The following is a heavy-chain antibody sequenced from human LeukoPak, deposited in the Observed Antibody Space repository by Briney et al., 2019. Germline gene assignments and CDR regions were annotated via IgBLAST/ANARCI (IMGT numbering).Heavy chain of an antibody. D-gene: IGHD6-25*01. V-gene: IGHV4-39*01. CDR2: LYYGENS. Sequence: SETLSLTCTVSGGSISFISSSTYYWGWIRQAPGKGLEWIGSLYYGENSHYNPSLKSQATLSVDTSNNQFSLKLTSVTAADAAVYFCARQLPTAAADTRGYFDYWGQGTVVTVSS. CDR3: ARQLPTAAADTRGYFDY. CDR1: GGSISFISSSTYY. J-gene: IGHJ4*02.